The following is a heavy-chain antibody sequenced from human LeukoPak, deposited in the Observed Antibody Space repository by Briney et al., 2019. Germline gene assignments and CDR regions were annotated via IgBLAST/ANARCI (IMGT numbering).Heavy chain of an antibody. D-gene: IGHD6-13*01. V-gene: IGHV3-30*04. Sequence: AGRSLRLSCAASGFTFSNYAMHWVRQAPGKGLEWVAVISNDGSKKDYADSVKGRFTISRDNSKNTLYLKMNSLRTEDTAVYYCAKDRWRQQLVHYLDYWGQGALVTVSS. CDR1: GFTFSNYA. CDR3: AKDRWRQQLVHYLDY. J-gene: IGHJ4*02. CDR2: ISNDGSKK.